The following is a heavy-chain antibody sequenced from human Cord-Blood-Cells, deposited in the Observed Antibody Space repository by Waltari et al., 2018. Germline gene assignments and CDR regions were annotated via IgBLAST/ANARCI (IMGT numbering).Heavy chain of an antibody. CDR3: ARLRLGDAFDI. V-gene: IGHV4-39*01. J-gene: IGHJ3*02. D-gene: IGHD6-19*01. Sequence: QLQLQESGPGLVKPSETLSLTCTVSGGSISSSSYYWGWIRQPPGKGLEWIGSIYYSGRTYYNPSLKSRVTISVDTSKNQFSLKLSSVTAADTAVYYCARLRLGDAFDIWGQGTMVTVSS. CDR2: IYYSGRT. CDR1: GGSISSSSYY.